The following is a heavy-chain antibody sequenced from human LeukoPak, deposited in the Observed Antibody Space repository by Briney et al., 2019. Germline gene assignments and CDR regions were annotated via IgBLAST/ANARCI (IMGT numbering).Heavy chain of an antibody. Sequence: PGGSLRLSCAASGFTFGSYAMSWVRQAPGKGLEWVSAISGSGGSTYYADSVKGRFTISRDNSKNTLYLQMNSLRAEDTAVYYCAKDWDYDSSGYYDYWGQGTLVTVSS. CDR1: GFTFGSYA. V-gene: IGHV3-23*01. D-gene: IGHD3-22*01. CDR3: AKDWDYDSSGYYDY. J-gene: IGHJ4*02. CDR2: ISGSGGST.